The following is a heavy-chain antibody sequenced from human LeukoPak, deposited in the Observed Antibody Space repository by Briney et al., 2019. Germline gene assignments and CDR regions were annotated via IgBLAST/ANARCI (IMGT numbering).Heavy chain of an antibody. CDR3: AREAGSGSYYNFPDS. V-gene: IGHV3-33*01. CDR1: GFPFSSYG. Sequence: AGGSLRLSCAASGFPFSSYGMHWVRQAPGKGLEWVAVIWYDGSNKYYADSVKGRFTISRDNSKNTLYLQMNSLRAEDTAVYFCAREAGSGSYYNFPDSWGQGTLVTVSS. D-gene: IGHD3-10*01. J-gene: IGHJ5*01. CDR2: IWYDGSNK.